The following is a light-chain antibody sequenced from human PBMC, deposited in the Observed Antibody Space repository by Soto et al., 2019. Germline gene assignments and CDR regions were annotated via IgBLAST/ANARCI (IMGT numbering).Light chain of an antibody. J-gene: IGLJ2*01. Sequence: QSVLTQPASVSGSPGQSITISCTGTSSDVGSYNLVSWYQHHPGKAPKLIIYEVTYRPSGVSNRFSGSKSGNTASLTISGLQAEDEADYYCSSYAGTNTFVIFGGGTKLTVL. CDR3: SSYAGTNTFVI. CDR2: EVT. CDR1: SSDVGSYNL. V-gene: IGLV2-23*02.